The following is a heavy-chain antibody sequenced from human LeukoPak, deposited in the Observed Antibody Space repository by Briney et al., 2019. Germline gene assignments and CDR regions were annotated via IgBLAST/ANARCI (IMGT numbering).Heavy chain of an antibody. Sequence: GESLKISCKGSGYSFTSYWIGWVRQMPGKGLEWMGIIYPDDSDTRYSPSFQGQITISADNSINTAYLQWISLQASDTAMYYYGRIFGDYGSLAGDYWGQGTLVTVSP. CDR2: IYPDDSDT. D-gene: IGHD7-27*01. V-gene: IGHV5-51*01. CDR3: GRIFGDYGSLAGDY. J-gene: IGHJ4*02. CDR1: GYSFTSYW.